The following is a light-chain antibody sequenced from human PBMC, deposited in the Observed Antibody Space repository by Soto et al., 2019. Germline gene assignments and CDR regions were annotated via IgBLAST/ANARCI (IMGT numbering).Light chain of an antibody. V-gene: IGKV1-27*01. Sequence: DVQMTQAPSSLSAFVGDIVTITCRASQGIAPYLAWFKQKPGKVPKILIYATCTLQSGDPSRFSRSGSGTDFTLTINSLQPEDVGTYYCQKYNSAPLTFGGGTKVESK. CDR1: QGIAPY. J-gene: IGKJ4*01. CDR2: ATC. CDR3: QKYNSAPLT.